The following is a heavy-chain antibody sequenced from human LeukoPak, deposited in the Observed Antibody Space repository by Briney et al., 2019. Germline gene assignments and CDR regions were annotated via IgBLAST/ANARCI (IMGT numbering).Heavy chain of an antibody. Sequence: PSETLSLTCTVSGGSISSSSYYWGWIRQPPGKGLEWIGSIYYSGSTYYNPSLKSRVTISVDTSKNQFSLKLSSVTAADTAVYYCARQKTYYYDSSGWYWGPGTLVTVSS. CDR2: IYYSGST. CDR3: ARQKTYYYDSSGWY. D-gene: IGHD3-22*01. CDR1: GGSISSSSYY. J-gene: IGHJ4*02. V-gene: IGHV4-39*01.